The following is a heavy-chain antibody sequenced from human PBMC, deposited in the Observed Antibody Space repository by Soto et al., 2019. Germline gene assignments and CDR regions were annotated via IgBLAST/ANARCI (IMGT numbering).Heavy chain of an antibody. V-gene: IGHV3-33*01. J-gene: IGHJ6*02. Sequence: QVQLMESGGGVVQPGRSLRLSCAASGFTFSSYGMHWVRQAPGKGLEWVAVIWYDGSNKYYADSVKGRFTISRDNSKNTLYLQMNSLRAEDTAVYYCARDRKLQQLGHYYSGMDVWGQGTTVTVSS. CDR3: ARDRKLQQLGHYYSGMDV. D-gene: IGHD6-13*01. CDR2: IWYDGSNK. CDR1: GFTFSSYG.